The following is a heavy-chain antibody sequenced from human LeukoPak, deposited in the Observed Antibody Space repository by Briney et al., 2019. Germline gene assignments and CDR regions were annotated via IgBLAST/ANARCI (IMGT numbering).Heavy chain of an antibody. V-gene: IGHV1-2*02. D-gene: IGHD3-22*01. CDR1: GDTFTGYY. J-gene: IGHJ3*01. CDR3: ARDPSGDVVVITGDAVDV. CDR2: INPNSGCT. Sequence: GASVKVSCKASGDTFTGYYMHWVRQAPGQGLEWMGWINPNSGCTNYAQKFQGRVTMTRDTSISTAYMELSRLRSDDTDVYYCARDPSGDVVVITGDAVDVWGEGTMVTVSS.